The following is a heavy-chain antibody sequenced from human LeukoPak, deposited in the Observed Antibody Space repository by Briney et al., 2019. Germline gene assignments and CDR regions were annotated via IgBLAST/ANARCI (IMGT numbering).Heavy chain of an antibody. CDR3: ARVYYNSLGYAFDV. CDR2: ISGSRSTT. J-gene: IGHJ3*01. V-gene: IGHV3-11*04. Sequence: GGSLRRSCEASGFIFSDYYMGWIRQAPGKGLEWVSYISGSRSTTYYADSVKGRFTISRDNAKNSLYLQMDSLRAEDTALYYCARVYYNSLGYAFDVWGQGTMVSVTS. D-gene: IGHD3-22*01. CDR1: GFIFSDYY.